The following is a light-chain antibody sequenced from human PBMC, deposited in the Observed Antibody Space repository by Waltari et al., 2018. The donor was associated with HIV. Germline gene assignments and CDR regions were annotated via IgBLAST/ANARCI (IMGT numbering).Light chain of an antibody. J-gene: IGLJ2*01. Sequence: QSALTQPASMSGSPGQSITISCTGTSSDAGGSNYVSWYQQHPGKAPKLMIYDVSNRPSGVSNRFSGSKSGNTASLTISGLQAEDEADYYCSSYTSSSSVFGGGTKLTVL. V-gene: IGLV2-14*01. CDR2: DVS. CDR3: SSYTSSSSV. CDR1: SSDAGGSNY.